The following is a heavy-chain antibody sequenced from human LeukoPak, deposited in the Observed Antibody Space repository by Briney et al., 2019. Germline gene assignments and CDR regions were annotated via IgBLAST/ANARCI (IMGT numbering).Heavy chain of an antibody. CDR1: GFTVSTYA. CDR3: AKDQGDYSSGWSIFDY. CDR2: ISGSGGRT. D-gene: IGHD6-19*01. V-gene: IGHV3-23*01. J-gene: IGHJ4*02. Sequence: PGGSLRLSSAASGFTVSTYAMSWVSQAPGKGLEWVSGISGSGGRTYYADSVKGRFTISRDNSKNTLYLQMNRLRAEDTAVYYCAKDQGDYSSGWSIFDYWGQGSLVTVSS.